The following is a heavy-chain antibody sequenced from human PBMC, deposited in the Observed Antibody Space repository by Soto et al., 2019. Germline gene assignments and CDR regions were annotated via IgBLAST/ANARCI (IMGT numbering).Heavy chain of an antibody. Sequence: QVQLVESGGGVVQPGRSLRLSCAASGFTFSSYAMHWVRQAPGKGLEWVAVISYDGSNKYYADSVKGRFTISRDNSKNTLYLQMNSLRAEDTAVYYCARDTAMVTEQGAGESNLDYWGQGTLVTVSS. J-gene: IGHJ4*02. D-gene: IGHD5-18*01. CDR2: ISYDGSNK. V-gene: IGHV3-30-3*01. CDR3: ARDTAMVTEQGAGESNLDY. CDR1: GFTFSSYA.